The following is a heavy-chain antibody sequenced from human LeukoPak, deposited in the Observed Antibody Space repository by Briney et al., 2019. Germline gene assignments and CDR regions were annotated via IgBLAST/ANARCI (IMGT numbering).Heavy chain of an antibody. D-gene: IGHD6-13*01. CDR1: GFTFGDYA. CDR2: IRSKAYGGTT. J-gene: IGHJ4*02. CDR3: TRDVYSSSWYVLGDY. V-gene: IGHV3-49*03. Sequence: GGSLRLSCTASGFTFGDYAMSWFRQAPGKGLEWVGFIRSKAYGGTTEYAVSVKGRFTISRDDSKSIAYLQMNSLKTEDTAVYYCTRDVYSSSWYVLGDYWGQGTLVTVSS.